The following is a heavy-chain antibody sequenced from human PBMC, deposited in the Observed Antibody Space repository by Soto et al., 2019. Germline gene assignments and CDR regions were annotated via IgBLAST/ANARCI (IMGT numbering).Heavy chain of an antibody. CDR3: STYPPSKVLWFGEAHEVGNDY. Sequence: GGSFRSSCAASGFTFSSYAMHWVRQAPGKVLELVSAISGSGGSTYYAYSVKGRFTISRDNSKNTLYLQMNSLRAEATAVYYCSTYPPSKVLWFGEAHEVGNDYWGHGTLDTVSS. CDR2: ISGSGGST. CDR1: GFTFSSYA. V-gene: IGHV3-23*01. J-gene: IGHJ4*01. D-gene: IGHD3-10*01.